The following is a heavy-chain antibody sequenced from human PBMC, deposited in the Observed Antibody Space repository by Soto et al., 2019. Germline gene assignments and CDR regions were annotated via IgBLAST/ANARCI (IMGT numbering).Heavy chain of an antibody. D-gene: IGHD3-10*01. CDR3: ARRRYYGSGSYRWSGYMDV. CDR2: ISSNGGST. V-gene: IGHV3-64*01. J-gene: IGHJ6*03. Sequence: GGSLRLSCAASGFTFSSYAMHWVRQAPGKGLEYVSAISSNGGSTYYANSVKGRFTISRDNSKNTLYLQMGGLRAEDMAVYYCARRRYYGSGSYRWSGYMDVWGKGTTVTVSS. CDR1: GFTFSSYA.